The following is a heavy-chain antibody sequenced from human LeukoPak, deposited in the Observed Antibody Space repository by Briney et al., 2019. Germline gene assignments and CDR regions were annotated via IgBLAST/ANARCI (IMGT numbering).Heavy chain of an antibody. Sequence: ASVKVSCKASGYTFTNHDNNWVRQASGQGLEWMGWMNPKSGNTGYLQKFQGRVTMTRDTSMSTAFMELSRLTSEDTAVYYCARDLEVSGDPDYWGQGTLVTVSS. CDR1: GYTFTNHD. V-gene: IGHV1-8*01. J-gene: IGHJ4*02. CDR2: MNPKSGNT. CDR3: ARDLEVSGDPDY. D-gene: IGHD3-3*01.